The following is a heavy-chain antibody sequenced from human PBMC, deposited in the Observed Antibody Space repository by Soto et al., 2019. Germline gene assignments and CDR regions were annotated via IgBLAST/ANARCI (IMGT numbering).Heavy chain of an antibody. CDR3: ARVVYDGLWSSYYPTPYYSDF. CDR2: INPNTGDT. J-gene: IGHJ4*02. Sequence: ASVKVSCKASGYTFTDYYLQWVRQAPGQGLEWVGGINPNTGDTNFAQRFQGRVTMTRDTSISAAYMELSRLTSDDTAVYYRARVVYDGLWSSYYPTPYYSDFWGQGTLVTVPQ. D-gene: IGHD3-3*01. CDR1: GYTFTDYY. V-gene: IGHV1-2*02.